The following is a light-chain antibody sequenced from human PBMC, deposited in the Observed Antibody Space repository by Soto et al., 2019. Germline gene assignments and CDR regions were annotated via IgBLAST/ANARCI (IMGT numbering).Light chain of an antibody. CDR3: QTWGTGIHGV. J-gene: IGLJ3*02. CDR1: SGHSSYA. V-gene: IGLV4-69*01. CDR2: LNSDGSH. Sequence: QSVLTQSPSASASLGASVKLTCTLSSGHSSYAIAWHQQQPEKGPRYLMKLNSDGSHSKGDGIPDRFSGSSSGAERYLTISSIQSEDEADYYCQTWGTGIHGVFGGGTKLTVL.